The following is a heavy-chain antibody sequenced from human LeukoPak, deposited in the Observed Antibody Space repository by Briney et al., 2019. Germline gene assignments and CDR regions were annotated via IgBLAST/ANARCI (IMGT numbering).Heavy chain of an antibody. V-gene: IGHV3-43*02. CDR3: VKDWGCSSTSCYRSFDY. CDR1: GFTFDDYA. D-gene: IGHD2-2*02. J-gene: IGHJ4*02. CDR2: ISGDGGST. Sequence: QPGGSLRLSCAASGFTFDDYAMHWVRQAPGKGLEWVSLISGDGGSTYSADSLKGRFTISRDNSKNTLYLQMSSLRAEDTAVYYCVKDWGCSSTSCYRSFDYWGQGTLVTVSS.